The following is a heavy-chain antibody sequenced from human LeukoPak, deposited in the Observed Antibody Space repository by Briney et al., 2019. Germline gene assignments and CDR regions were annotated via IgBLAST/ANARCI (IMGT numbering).Heavy chain of an antibody. V-gene: IGHV3-23*01. J-gene: IGHJ4*02. CDR2: ISGSGGTT. CDR1: GFTFSSYA. CDR3: AKRDF. Sequence: GGSLRLSCAASGFTFSSYAMNWVRQAPGKGLEWVSSISGSGGTTYYAGSVKGRFTISRDNSRNTLFLQMNSLRADDTAIYYCAKRDFWGQGTLVTVSS.